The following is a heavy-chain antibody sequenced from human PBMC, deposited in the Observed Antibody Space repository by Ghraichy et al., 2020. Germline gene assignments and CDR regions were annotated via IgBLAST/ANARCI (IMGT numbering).Heavy chain of an antibody. D-gene: IGHD1-26*01. CDR2: IHYSGRT. V-gene: IGHV4-59*01. Sequence: SETLSLTCAVSGGSITSYYWSWIRQSPGKGLEWIGYIHYSGRTYYNPSLNSRVTMSMDTSKNQFSLRLSSVNAADTAVYYCARSFVGGTYYTLYSWGQGTLVTVSS. CDR3: ARSFVGGTYYTLYS. J-gene: IGHJ5*02. CDR1: GGSITSYY.